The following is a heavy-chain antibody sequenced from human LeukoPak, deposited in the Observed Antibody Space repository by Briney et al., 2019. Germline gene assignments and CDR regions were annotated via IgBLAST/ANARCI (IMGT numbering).Heavy chain of an antibody. J-gene: IGHJ4*02. CDR2: IYPGDSDI. V-gene: IGHV5-51*01. Sequence: NRGESLKISCKGSGYIFTSYWIGWVRQLPGKGLEWMGIIYPGDSDIRYSPSFQGQVTISADKSISTAYLQWSSLKASGTAMYYCARQFGGNSEFDYWGQGTLVTVSS. D-gene: IGHD4-23*01. CDR3: ARQFGGNSEFDY. CDR1: GYIFTSYW.